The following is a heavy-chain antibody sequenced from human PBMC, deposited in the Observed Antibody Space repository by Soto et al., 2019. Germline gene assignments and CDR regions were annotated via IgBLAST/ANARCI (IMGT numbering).Heavy chain of an antibody. V-gene: IGHV4-39*01. D-gene: IGHD2-15*01. CDR2: IYYSGST. J-gene: IGHJ5*02. Sequence: PSETLSLTCTVSGGSISSSSYYWGWIRQPPGKGLEWIGSIYYSGSTYYNPSLKSRVTISVDTSKNQFSLKLSSVTAADTAVYYCARLPPYCSGGSCYFSWFDPWGQGTLVTVSS. CDR1: GGSISSSSYY. CDR3: ARLPPYCSGGSCYFSWFDP.